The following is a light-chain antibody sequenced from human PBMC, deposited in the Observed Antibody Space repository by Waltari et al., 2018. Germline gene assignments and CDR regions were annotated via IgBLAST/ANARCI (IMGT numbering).Light chain of an antibody. CDR1: SSTIGAGYD. CDR3: QSYDSSLSGSGV. J-gene: IGLJ2*01. Sequence: QSVLTQPPSVSGAPGPRVTISCTGSSSTIGAGYDVHWYQQLPGTAPKLLIYGNSNRPSGVPDRFSGSKSGTSASLAITGLQAEDEADYYCQSYDSSLSGSGVFGGGTKLTVL. CDR2: GNS. V-gene: IGLV1-40*01.